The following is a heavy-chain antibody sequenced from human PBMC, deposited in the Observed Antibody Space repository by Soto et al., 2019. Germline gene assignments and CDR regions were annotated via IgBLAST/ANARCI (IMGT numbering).Heavy chain of an antibody. CDR2: IYYSGST. D-gene: IGHD4-17*01. Sequence: SETLSLTCTVSGGSISSYYWSWIRQPPGKGLEWIGYIYYSGSTNYNPSLKSRVTISVDKSKNQFSLKLSSVTAADTAVYYCARRYGDQFDYWGQGTVVTVSS. CDR1: GGSISSYY. V-gene: IGHV4-59*01. CDR3: ARRYGDQFDY. J-gene: IGHJ4*02.